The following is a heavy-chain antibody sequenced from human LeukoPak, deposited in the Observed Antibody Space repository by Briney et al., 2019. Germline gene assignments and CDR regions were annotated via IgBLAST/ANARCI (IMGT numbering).Heavy chain of an antibody. Sequence: PGGSLRLCCAASGFTFSFYWMSWVRQAPGKGLEWVANIKQDGSERFYVDSLKGRFTISRDNAKNSLYLQMNSLRAEDTAMYYCARGYSRNPNWFDPWGQGTLVTVSS. CDR3: ARGYSRNPNWFDP. CDR1: GFTFSFYW. CDR2: IKQDGSER. J-gene: IGHJ5*02. D-gene: IGHD6-13*01. V-gene: IGHV3-7*05.